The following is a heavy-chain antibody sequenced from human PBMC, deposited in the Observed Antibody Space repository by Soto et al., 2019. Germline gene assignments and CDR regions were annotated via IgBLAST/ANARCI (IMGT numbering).Heavy chain of an antibody. CDR2: IDPSDSYT. D-gene: IGHD3-22*01. V-gene: IGHV5-10-1*01. CDR1: GYSFTSYW. Sequence: XESLKISCQGSGYSFTSYWISWVRQMPGKGLEWMGRIDPSDSYTNYSPSFQGHVTISADKSISTAYLQWSSLKASDTAMYYCARQVVVRPNWFDPWGQGTLVTVSS. CDR3: ARQVVVRPNWFDP. J-gene: IGHJ5*02.